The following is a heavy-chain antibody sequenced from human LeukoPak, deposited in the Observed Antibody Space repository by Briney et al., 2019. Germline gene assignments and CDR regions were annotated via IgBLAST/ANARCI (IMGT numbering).Heavy chain of an antibody. Sequence: GGSLRLSCAASGFTFSDYYMSWIRQAPGKGLEWVSYISSSGSTIYYADSVKGRFTISRDNAKNSLYLQMDSLRAEDTAVYYCARDSRFDGDHLDYWGQGTLVTVSS. V-gene: IGHV3-11*04. CDR2: ISSSGSTI. CDR1: GFTFSDYY. J-gene: IGHJ4*02. D-gene: IGHD4-17*01. CDR3: ARDSRFDGDHLDY.